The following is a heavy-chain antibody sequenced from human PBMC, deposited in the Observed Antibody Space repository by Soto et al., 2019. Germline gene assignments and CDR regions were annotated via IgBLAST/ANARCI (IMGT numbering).Heavy chain of an antibody. CDR3: ARLNYRRDYYGSGELYYIDY. J-gene: IGHJ4*01. V-gene: IGHV5-51*01. CDR2: IYPGDSDT. CDR1: GYSFTSYW. Sequence: GESLKISCKGSGYSFTSYWIGWVRQMPGKGLEWMGIIYPGDSDTRYSPSFQGQVTISADKSISTAYLQWSSLKASDTAMYYCARLNYRRDYYGSGELYYIDYWRQGTLVTVSS. D-gene: IGHD3-10*01.